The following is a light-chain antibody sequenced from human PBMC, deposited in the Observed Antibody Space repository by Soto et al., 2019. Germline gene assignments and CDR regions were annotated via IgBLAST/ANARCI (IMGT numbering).Light chain of an antibody. CDR2: DNN. Sequence: QSVLTQPPSVSAAPGEKVTISCSGRTSNIVNNFVSWYRQFPGTAPQLLIHDNNKRPSGIPERFSGSKGGSSATLGITGLQTGDEALYYYGTWDYSLTAFVFGGGTKLTVL. J-gene: IGLJ2*01. V-gene: IGLV1-51*01. CDR1: TSNIVNNF. CDR3: GTWDYSLTAFV.